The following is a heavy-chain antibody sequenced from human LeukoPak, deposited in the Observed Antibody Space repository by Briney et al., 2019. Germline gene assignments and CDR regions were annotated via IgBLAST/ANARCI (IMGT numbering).Heavy chain of an antibody. J-gene: IGHJ4*02. CDR3: ARDRGYCSSTSCYAALFGDY. Sequence: ASVKVSCKASGYTFTGYYMHWVRQAPGQGLEWMGRINPNSGGTNYAQKFQGRVTMTRDTSISTAYMELSRLRSDDTAVYYCARDRGYCSSTSCYAALFGDYWGQGTLVTVSS. CDR2: INPNSGGT. CDR1: GYTFTGYY. V-gene: IGHV1-2*06. D-gene: IGHD2-2*01.